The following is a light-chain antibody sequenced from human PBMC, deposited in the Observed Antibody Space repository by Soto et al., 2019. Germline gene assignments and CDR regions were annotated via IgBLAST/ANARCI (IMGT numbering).Light chain of an antibody. J-gene: IGKJ1*01. CDR1: QTISSH. V-gene: IGKV1-39*01. CDR2: AAS. CDR3: QQNYRTWT. Sequence: DIQLTQSPSFLSASVGDRVTITCRASQTISSHLNWYQQKQGKAPKALIYAASSLHSGVPSRFSGSGSGTEFSLTISSLQPDDFATYYCQQNYRTWTFGQGTQVEVK.